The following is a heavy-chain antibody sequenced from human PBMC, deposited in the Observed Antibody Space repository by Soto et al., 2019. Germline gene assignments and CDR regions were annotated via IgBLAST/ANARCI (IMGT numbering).Heavy chain of an antibody. D-gene: IGHD6-13*01. J-gene: IGHJ3*02. CDR1: GDSVASDSAA. V-gene: IGHV6-1*01. Sequence: PSQTLSLTCAISGDSVASDSAAWTWIRESPSRGLEWLGRTYYRSKWYNDYADSVKGRITINPDTSKNQFSLHLNSVTPEDTAVYYCARNGIAAVEIWGQGTMVTVSS. CDR3: ARNGIAAVEI. CDR2: TYYRSKWYN.